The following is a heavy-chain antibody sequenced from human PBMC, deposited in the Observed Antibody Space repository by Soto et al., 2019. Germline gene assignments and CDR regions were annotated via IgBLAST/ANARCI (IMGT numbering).Heavy chain of an antibody. D-gene: IGHD3-10*01. J-gene: IGHJ6*02. CDR3: ARAPPGPFPRWVL. Sequence: SETLSLTCAVYGGSFSGYYWSWIRQPPGKGLEWIGEINHSGSTNYNPSLKSRVTISVDTFKNQFSLKLSSVTAADTAVYYCARAPPGPFPRWVLWGQGTTVTVSS. CDR2: INHSGST. V-gene: IGHV4-34*01. CDR1: GGSFSGYY.